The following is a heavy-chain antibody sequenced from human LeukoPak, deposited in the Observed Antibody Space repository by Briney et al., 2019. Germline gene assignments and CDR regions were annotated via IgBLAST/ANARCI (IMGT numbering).Heavy chain of an antibody. CDR2: ISTSGSST. Sequence: GGSLRLSCAASGFIFSSYAMSWVRQAPGKGLEWASAISTSGSSTDYADSVQGRFTISRDNSKRTLYLQMNSLRAEDTAIYYCSKTSKLGPTEIDFWGQGALVTVSS. J-gene: IGHJ4*02. CDR3: SKTSKLGPTEIDF. CDR1: GFIFSSYA. D-gene: IGHD1-26*01. V-gene: IGHV3-23*01.